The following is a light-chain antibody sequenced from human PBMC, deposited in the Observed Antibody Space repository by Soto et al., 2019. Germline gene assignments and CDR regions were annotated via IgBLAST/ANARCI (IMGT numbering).Light chain of an antibody. J-gene: IGKJ5*01. CDR3: QQFNSYLLP. Sequence: AIQLTQSPSSLSASVGDRVTITCRASQGISSALAWYQQKPGKAPKLLIYDASSLESGVPSRFSGSGYGTDFTLTISSLQPEDFATYYCQQFNSYLLPFGQGTRLEIK. V-gene: IGKV1-13*02. CDR1: QGISSA. CDR2: DAS.